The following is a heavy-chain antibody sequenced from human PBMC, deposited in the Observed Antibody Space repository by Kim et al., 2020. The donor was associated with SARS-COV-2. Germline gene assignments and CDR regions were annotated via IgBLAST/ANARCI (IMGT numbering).Heavy chain of an antibody. V-gene: IGHV4-59*01. J-gene: IGHJ4*02. Sequence: SETLSLTCTVSGGSISSYYWSWIRQPPGKGLEWIGYIYYSGSTNYNPSLKSRVTISVDTSKNQFSLKLSSVTAADTAVYYCARGLYYDFWSGYLNYFDYWGQGTLVTVSS. CDR3: ARGLYYDFWSGYLNYFDY. D-gene: IGHD3-3*01. CDR1: GGSISSYY. CDR2: IYYSGST.